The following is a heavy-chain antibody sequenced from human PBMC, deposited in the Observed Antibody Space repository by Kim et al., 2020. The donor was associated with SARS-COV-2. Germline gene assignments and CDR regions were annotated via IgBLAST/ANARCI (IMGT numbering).Heavy chain of an antibody. J-gene: IGHJ5*02. CDR2: MSIAGST. CDR1: GGSISTYY. V-gene: IGHV4-4*07. D-gene: IGHD3-10*01. Sequence: SETLSLTCTVSGGSISTYYWTWLRQPAGKGLEWIGRMSIAGSTDYNPSLENRVTISLDTSNNQFSLKVRSVTAADTAVYYCARVGICNYFDPCGQGTLV. CDR3: ARVGICNYFDP.